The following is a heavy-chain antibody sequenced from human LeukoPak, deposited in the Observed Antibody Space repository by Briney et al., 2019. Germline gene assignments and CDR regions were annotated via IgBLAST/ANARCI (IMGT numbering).Heavy chain of an antibody. D-gene: IGHD3-22*01. V-gene: IGHV3-23*01. CDR2: LSGSGGTT. CDR1: GFTFSDYP. Sequence: GGSLRLSCAASGFTFSDYPINWVRQAPGKGLEWVSGLSGSGGTTYYADSVKGRFTISRDNSKNTLYLQMDSLRAEDTAVYFCARAMMVVANLWGVYDYWGQGTLVTVSS. J-gene: IGHJ4*02. CDR3: ARAMMVVANLWGVYDY.